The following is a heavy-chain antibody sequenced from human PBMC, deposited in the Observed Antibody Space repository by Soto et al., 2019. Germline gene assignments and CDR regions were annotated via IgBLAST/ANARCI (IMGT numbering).Heavy chain of an antibody. CDR1: SGSISSGDYY. CDR2: IYYSGST. J-gene: IGHJ4*02. V-gene: IGHV4-30-4*02. Sequence: NPSDTLSLTCTVSSGSISSGDYYGSWIRQPPGKGLEWIGYIYYSGSTYYNPSLKSRVTISVDTSKNQFSLKLSSVTAADTAVYYCARDRYWNSLYYFDYWGQRTLVTVSS. D-gene: IGHD1-1*01. CDR3: ARDRYWNSLYYFDY.